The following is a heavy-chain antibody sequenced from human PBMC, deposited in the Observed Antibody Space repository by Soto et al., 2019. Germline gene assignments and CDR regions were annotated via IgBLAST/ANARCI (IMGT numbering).Heavy chain of an antibody. D-gene: IGHD3-16*01. J-gene: IGHJ4*02. Sequence: PSETLSLTCAVYGGSFSGYYWSWIRQPPGKGLEWIGEINHSGSTNYNPSLKSRVTISVDTSKNQFSLKLSSVTAADTAVYYCARGLGYWGQRTLVTVSS. V-gene: IGHV4-34*01. CDR1: GGSFSGYY. CDR2: INHSGST. CDR3: ARGLGY.